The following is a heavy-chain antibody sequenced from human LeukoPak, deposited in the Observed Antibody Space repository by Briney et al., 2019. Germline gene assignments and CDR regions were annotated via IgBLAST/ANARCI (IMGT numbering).Heavy chain of an antibody. CDR3: ARDGSYYDRSGYYYIDY. CDR1: GFTFSTYW. Sequence: GGSLRLSCAASGFTFSTYWMSWVRQAPGKGLEWVSSISSTSTYMYYADSVKGRFTISRDNAKNLLYLQINSLRAEDTAVYYCARDGSYYDRSGYYYIDYWGQGILVTVSS. D-gene: IGHD3-22*01. CDR2: ISSTSTYM. V-gene: IGHV3-21*06. J-gene: IGHJ4*02.